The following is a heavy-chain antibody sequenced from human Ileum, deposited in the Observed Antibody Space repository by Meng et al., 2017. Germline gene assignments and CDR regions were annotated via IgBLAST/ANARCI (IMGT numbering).Heavy chain of an antibody. D-gene: IGHD7-27*01. CDR2: AST. Sequence: QVQLQESRPGLVRPSETLSLICTVSGGSVSSAGYQWGWIRQPPGKGLEWIGYASTNYNPSLKSRVTISLDTSKNQFSLKLSSVTAADTAGYYCARDHWGSLDYWGQGILVTV. V-gene: IGHV4-61*08. CDR3: ARDHWGSLDY. J-gene: IGHJ4*02. CDR1: GGSVSSAGYQ.